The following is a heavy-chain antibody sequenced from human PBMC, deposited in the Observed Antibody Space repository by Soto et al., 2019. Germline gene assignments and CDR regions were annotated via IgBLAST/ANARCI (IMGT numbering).Heavy chain of an antibody. J-gene: IGHJ4*02. CDR2: IGFSGDFL. Sequence: GSLRLSCVGSGFTFSDHFMTWIRQAPGKGLEWVSFIGFSGDFLSYSSSVQGRFIISRDNARNSVYLQMNDLKIEDTAVYYCARVSPVVGIAAGMFDYWGQGP. CDR3: ARVSPVVGIAAGMFDY. CDR1: GFTFSDHF. V-gene: IGHV3-11*05. D-gene: IGHD6-13*01.